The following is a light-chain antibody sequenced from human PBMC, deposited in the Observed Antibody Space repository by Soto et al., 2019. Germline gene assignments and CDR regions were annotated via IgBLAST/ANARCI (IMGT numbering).Light chain of an antibody. CDR1: SSNIGSNT. Sequence: QAVVTQPPSASGTPGQRVTISSSGSSSNIGSNTVNWYQQLPGTAPKLLIYSNNQRPSGVPDRFSGSKSGTSASLAISGLQSEDEADYYCAAWDDSLNGPGVFGGGTKLTVL. V-gene: IGLV1-44*01. CDR2: SNN. CDR3: AAWDDSLNGPGV. J-gene: IGLJ3*02.